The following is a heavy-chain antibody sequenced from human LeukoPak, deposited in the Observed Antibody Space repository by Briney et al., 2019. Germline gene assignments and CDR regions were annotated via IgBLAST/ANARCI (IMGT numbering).Heavy chain of an antibody. CDR3: AGVNSSSNYYYYMDV. J-gene: IGHJ6*03. CDR1: GGSISSYY. Sequence: PSETLSLTCTVSGGSISSYYWSWIRQPPGKGLEWIGYIYYSGSTNYNPSLKSRVTISVDTSKNQFSLKLSSVTAADTAVYYCAGVNSSSNYYYYMDVWGKGTTGTVSS. V-gene: IGHV4-59*08. D-gene: IGHD6-6*01. CDR2: IYYSGST.